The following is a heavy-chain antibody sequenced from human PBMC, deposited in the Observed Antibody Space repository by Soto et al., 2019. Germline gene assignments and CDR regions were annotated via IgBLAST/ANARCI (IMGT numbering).Heavy chain of an antibody. CDR1: GRSVARNSVA. J-gene: IGHJ5*02. CDR2: TYYRSKWYN. Sequence: TFSVIGPTSGRSVARNSVAWNWIRQSTSRGLEWLGRTYYRSKWYNDYAVSLRSRMTINPDTSKNQFSLQLNSVTPGDTAVYYCATEGSSHCCRPCFEPRGQGSLDIVFS. CDR3: ATEGSSHCCRPCFEP. V-gene: IGHV6-1*01. D-gene: IGHD6-13*01.